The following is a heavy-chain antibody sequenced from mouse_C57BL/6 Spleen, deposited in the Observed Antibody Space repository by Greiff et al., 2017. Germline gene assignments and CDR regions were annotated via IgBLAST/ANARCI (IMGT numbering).Heavy chain of an antibody. V-gene: IGHV1-69*01. CDR3: ALLDDPFAY. J-gene: IGHJ3*01. Sequence: QVQLQQSGAELVMPGASVKLSCKASGYTFTSYWMHWVKQRPGQCLEWIGEIDPSDSYTNYNQKFRGKSTLTVDKSSSTAYRQLSSLTSEDSAVYYCALLDDPFAYWGQGTLVTVSA. D-gene: IGHD2-3*01. CDR1: GYTFTSYW. CDR2: IDPSDSYT.